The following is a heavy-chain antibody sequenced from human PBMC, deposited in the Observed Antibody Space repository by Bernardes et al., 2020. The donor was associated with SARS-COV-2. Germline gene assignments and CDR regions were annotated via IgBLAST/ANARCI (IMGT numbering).Heavy chain of an antibody. CDR1: GFTFSSFW. CDR3: ARLVTTNYYYYYGMDV. J-gene: IGHJ6*02. Sequence: GWSLRLSCAASGFTFSSFWMTWVRQAPGKGLEWVANIKEEGSEKYYVDSVKGRFTISRDNAEKSLYLQMNSLRAEDTAVYYCARLVTTNYYYYYGMDVWGQGTTITVSS. V-gene: IGHV3-7*03. D-gene: IGHD6-6*01. CDR2: IKEEGSEK.